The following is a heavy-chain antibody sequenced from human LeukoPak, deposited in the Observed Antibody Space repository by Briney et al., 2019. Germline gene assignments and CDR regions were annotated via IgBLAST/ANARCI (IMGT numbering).Heavy chain of an antibody. CDR1: GYSFTSHW. J-gene: IGHJ4*02. CDR3: ARRYCSGGSCYSGLDY. V-gene: IGHV5-51*01. Sequence: GESLKISCKGSGYSFTSHWIGWVRQMPGKGLEWMGIIYPGDSDTRYSPSFQGQVTISADKSISTAYLQWSSLKASDTAMYYCARRYCSGGSCYSGLDYWGQGTLVTVSS. D-gene: IGHD2-15*01. CDR2: IYPGDSDT.